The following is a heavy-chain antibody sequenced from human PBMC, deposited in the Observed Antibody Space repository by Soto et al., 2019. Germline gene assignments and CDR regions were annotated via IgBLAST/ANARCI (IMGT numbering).Heavy chain of an antibody. J-gene: IGHJ5*02. D-gene: IGHD2-2*01. V-gene: IGHV3-23*01. Sequence: EVQLLESGGGLVQPGGSLRLSCAASGFTFSSYVMSWVRQAPGKGLEWVSAISGSGGSTYYADSVKGRFTISRDNSKNTLYLQMNSLRAEDTAVYYCAKHGYQLLSHNWFDPWGQGTLVTVSS. CDR2: ISGSGGST. CDR1: GFTFSSYV. CDR3: AKHGYQLLSHNWFDP.